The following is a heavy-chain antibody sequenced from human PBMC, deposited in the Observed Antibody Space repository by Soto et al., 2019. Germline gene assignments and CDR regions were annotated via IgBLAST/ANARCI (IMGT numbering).Heavy chain of an antibody. D-gene: IGHD3-9*01. Sequence: TLSLTCTISGGSISSGGYYWSWIRQHPGKGLEWIGYIYYGGSTYYNPSLKSRVTISVDTSKNQFSLKLSSVTAADTAVYYCARMDFEDEYYYYYMDVWGKGTTVTVSS. CDR1: GGSISSGGYY. CDR2: IYYGGST. V-gene: IGHV4-31*03. CDR3: ARMDFEDEYYYYYMDV. J-gene: IGHJ6*03.